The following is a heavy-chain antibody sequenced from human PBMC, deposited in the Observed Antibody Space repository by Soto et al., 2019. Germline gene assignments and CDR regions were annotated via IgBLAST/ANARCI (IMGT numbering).Heavy chain of an antibody. D-gene: IGHD4-17*01. CDR3: VATTVTTISLDY. CDR1: GGSISNDNYY. J-gene: IGHJ4*02. V-gene: IGHV4-31*03. CDR2: SYYSGST. Sequence: QVQLRESGPGLVKPSQTLSLTCTVSGGSISNDNYYWTWIRQLPGKGLEWIGYSYYSGSTYYNPSLKSRFSISVDTSKNQFSLKLSFVTAADTAVYYCVATTVTTISLDYWGQGTLVTVSS.